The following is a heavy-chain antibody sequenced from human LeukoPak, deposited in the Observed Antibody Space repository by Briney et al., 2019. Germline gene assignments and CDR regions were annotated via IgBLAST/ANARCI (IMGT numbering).Heavy chain of an antibody. Sequence: KPSETLSVTCAVSGGSISSGGYSWSWIRQPPGKGLEWIGYIYHSGSTNYNPSLKSRVTISVDTSKNQFSLKLSSVTAADTAVYYCAIPRNSGSYYLDYWGQGTLVTVSS. CDR2: IYHSGST. J-gene: IGHJ4*02. CDR3: AIPRNSGSYYLDY. D-gene: IGHD1-26*01. V-gene: IGHV4-30-2*01. CDR1: GGSISSGGYS.